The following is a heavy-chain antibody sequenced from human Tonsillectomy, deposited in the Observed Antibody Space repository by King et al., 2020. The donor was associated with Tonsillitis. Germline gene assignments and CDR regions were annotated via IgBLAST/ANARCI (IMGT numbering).Heavy chain of an antibody. V-gene: IGHV3-11*05. CDR2: ISNTGSYT. CDR1: GFTFSDYY. D-gene: IGHD6-13*01. Sequence: VQLVESGGGLVKPGGSLRLSCAASGFTFSDYYMSWIRQAPGKGLEWVSLISNTGSYTNYADSVKGRFTISRDNAKNSLYLQMNSLRAEDTAVYYCARDISAAGTDYWGQGTLVTVSS. CDR3: ARDISAAGTDY. J-gene: IGHJ4*02.